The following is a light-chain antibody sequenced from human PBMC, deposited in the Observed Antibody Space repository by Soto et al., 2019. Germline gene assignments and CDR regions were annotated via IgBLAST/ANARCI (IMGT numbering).Light chain of an antibody. CDR1: QSVSSY. CDR2: DAS. V-gene: IGKV3-11*01. J-gene: IGKJ3*01. Sequence: PGERAALSCRASQSVSSYLAWYQQKPGQAPRLLIYDASNRATGIPARFSGSGSGTDFTLTISRLEPEDFAVYYCQQRSNWPLTFGPGTKVDIK. CDR3: QQRSNWPLT.